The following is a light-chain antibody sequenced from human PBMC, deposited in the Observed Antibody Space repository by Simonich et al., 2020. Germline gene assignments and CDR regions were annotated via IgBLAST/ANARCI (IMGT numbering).Light chain of an antibody. J-gene: IGKJ4*01. CDR3: MQGTHWPLT. CDR2: KVS. Sequence: DVVMTQSPLSLPVTLGQPASISCRSSQSLVHSDGNTYLNWFQQRPGQSPRRLIYKVSIRDAGVPERFSGSGSGTDVTLKISRVEAEDVGVYYCMQGTHWPLTFGGGTKVEIK. V-gene: IGKV2-30*02. CDR1: QSLVHSDGNTY.